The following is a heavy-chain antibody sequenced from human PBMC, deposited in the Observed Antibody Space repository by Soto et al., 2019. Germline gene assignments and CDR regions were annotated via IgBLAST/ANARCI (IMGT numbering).Heavy chain of an antibody. CDR1: GFTFSSYA. D-gene: IGHD1-26*01. J-gene: IGHJ4*02. Sequence: GGSLRLSCAASGFTFSSYAMSWVRQAPGKGLEWVSAISGSGGSTYYADSVKGRFTISRDNSKNTLYLQMNSLSAEDTAVYYCAKDGGVSGTSPLAYFDYWGQGTLVTVSS. CDR2: ISGSGGST. CDR3: AKDGGVSGTSPLAYFDY. V-gene: IGHV3-23*01.